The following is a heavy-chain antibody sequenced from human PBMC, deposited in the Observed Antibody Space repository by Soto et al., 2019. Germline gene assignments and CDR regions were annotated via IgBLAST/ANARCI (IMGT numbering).Heavy chain of an antibody. D-gene: IGHD6-13*01. J-gene: IGHJ4*02. Sequence: LRLSCAASGFTFSSYAMHWVRQAPGKGLEWVAVISTDGRDKYHADSVKGRFTISRDNSKNTLFLQMNSLRPEDTAVYYCAKDHDLAAAGYYFDYWGQGTLVTVSS. V-gene: IGHV3-30*01. CDR3: AKDHDLAAAGYYFDY. CDR1: GFTFSSYA. CDR2: ISTDGRDK.